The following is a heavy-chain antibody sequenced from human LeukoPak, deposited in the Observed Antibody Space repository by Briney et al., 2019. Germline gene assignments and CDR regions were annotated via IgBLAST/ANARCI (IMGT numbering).Heavy chain of an antibody. D-gene: IGHD3-3*01. J-gene: IGHJ4*02. V-gene: IGHV3-48*02. CDR2: ISSGSSII. CDR1: GFTFSSYN. Sequence: GGSLRLPCAASGFTFSSYNMNWVRQAPGKGLEWVSYISSGSSIIYYADSVKGRFTISRDNAKNSLYLQMNSLRDEDTAVYYCAREGSGYPDSWGQGTLVTVSS. CDR3: AREGSGYPDS.